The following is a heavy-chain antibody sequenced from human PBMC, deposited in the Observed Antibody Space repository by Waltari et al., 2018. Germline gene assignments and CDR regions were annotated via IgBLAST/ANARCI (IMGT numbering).Heavy chain of an antibody. D-gene: IGHD3-22*01. J-gene: IGHJ4*02. CDR1: GGSFSGYY. Sequence: QVQLQQWGARLLKPSETLSLTCAVYGGSFSGYYWSWIRQPPGKGLEWIGEINHIGSTNYNPSLKSRVTISVDTSKNQFSLKLSSVTAADTAVYYCARYYYDSSGNHYFDYWGQGTLVTVSS. V-gene: IGHV4-34*01. CDR3: ARYYYDSSGNHYFDY. CDR2: INHIGST.